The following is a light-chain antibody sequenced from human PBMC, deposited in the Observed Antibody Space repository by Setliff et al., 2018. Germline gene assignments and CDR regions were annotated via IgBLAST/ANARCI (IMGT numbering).Light chain of an antibody. V-gene: IGLV2-14*01. CDR1: SSDIGDSNY. J-gene: IGLJ1*01. CDR3: SSYTTSSTGV. CDR2: DVS. Sequence: QSGLAQPASVSGSPGQSITISCTGASSDIGDSNYVSWYQQHPGKAPKLIIYDVSDRPSGVSHRFSGSKSGNTASLTISGLLAEDEADYYCSSYTTSSTGVFGTGTKGTVL.